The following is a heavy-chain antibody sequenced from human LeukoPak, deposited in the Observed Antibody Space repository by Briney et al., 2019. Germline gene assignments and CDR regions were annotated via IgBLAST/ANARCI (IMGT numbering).Heavy chain of an antibody. CDR3: ARGFLGTLEWEPDPSFDY. CDR2: IYSGGST. CDR1: GFTVSSNY. V-gene: IGHV3-53*01. Sequence: GGSLRLSYAASGFTVSSNYMSWVRQAPGKGLEWVSVIYSGGSTYYADSVKGRFTISRDNSKNTLYLQMNSLRAEDTAVYYCARGFLGTLEWEPDPSFDYWGQGTLVTVSS. J-gene: IGHJ4*02. D-gene: IGHD1-26*01.